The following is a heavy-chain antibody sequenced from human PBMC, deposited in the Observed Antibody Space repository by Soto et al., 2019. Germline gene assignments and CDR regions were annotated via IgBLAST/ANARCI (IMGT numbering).Heavy chain of an antibody. CDR1: GGSISSYY. CDR2: IYYSGST. Sequence: PSETLSLTCTVSGGSISSYYWSWIRQPPGKGLEWIGYIYYSGSTNYNPSLKSRVTISVDTSKNQFSLKLSSVTAADTAVYYCARADSRRDGYNFDYWGQGTLVTVSS. CDR3: ARADSRRDGYNFDY. V-gene: IGHV4-59*01. J-gene: IGHJ4*02. D-gene: IGHD5-12*01.